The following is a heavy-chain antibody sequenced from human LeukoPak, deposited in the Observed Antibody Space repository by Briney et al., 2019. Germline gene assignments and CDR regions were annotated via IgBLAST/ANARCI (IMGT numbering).Heavy chain of an antibody. CDR1: GGSISSYY. D-gene: IGHD7-27*01. J-gene: IGHJ4*02. CDR2: IYYSGST. V-gene: IGHV4-59*08. Sequence: SETLSLTCTVSGGSISSYYWSWIRRPPGKGLEWIGYIYYSGSTNYNPSLKSRVTISVDTSKNQFSLKLSSVTAADTAVYYCARHSTGDSDFDYWGQGTLVTVSS. CDR3: ARHSTGDSDFDY.